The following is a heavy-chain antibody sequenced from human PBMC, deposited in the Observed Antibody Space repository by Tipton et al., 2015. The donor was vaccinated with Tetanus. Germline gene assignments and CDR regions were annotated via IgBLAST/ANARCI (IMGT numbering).Heavy chain of an antibody. J-gene: IGHJ4*02. V-gene: IGHV1-18*01. Sequence: QSGPEVKKPGASVKVSCKASGYTFTNYGINWVRQAPGQGPEWMGWISGYNGNTNYAPKFQGRVTMTTDTTTNTAYMELRSLRSDDTAVYYCARDYFGSGSNYYFDYWGQGSQVSVSS. D-gene: IGHD3-10*01. CDR3: ARDYFGSGSNYYFDY. CDR2: ISGYNGNT. CDR1: GYTFTNYG.